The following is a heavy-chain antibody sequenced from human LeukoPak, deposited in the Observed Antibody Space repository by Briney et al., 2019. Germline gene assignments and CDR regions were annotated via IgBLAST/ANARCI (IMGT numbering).Heavy chain of an antibody. D-gene: IGHD6-19*01. CDR1: GGSISSYY. J-gene: IGHJ4*02. Sequence: SETLSLTCTVSGGSISSYYWSWIRHPPGKGLEWIGYIYYSGSTNSHPSLKSRVTISVDTSKNQFSLTLSSVTAADTAVYYCARGSGWYRFDYWGQGTLVTVSS. V-gene: IGHV4-59*01. CDR2: IYYSGST. CDR3: ARGSGWYRFDY.